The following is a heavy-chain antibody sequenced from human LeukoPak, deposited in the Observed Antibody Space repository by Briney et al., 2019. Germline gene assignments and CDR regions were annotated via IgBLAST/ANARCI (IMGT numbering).Heavy chain of an antibody. CDR1: GYTFTSYA. Sequence: ASVKVSCKASGYTFTSYAMHWVRQAPGQRLEWMGWINAGNGNTKYSQKFQGRVTITRDTSASTAYMELSSLRSEDTAVYYCARDGLSSWYPSGWLDPWGQGTLVTVSS. J-gene: IGHJ5*02. V-gene: IGHV1-3*01. CDR2: INAGNGNT. D-gene: IGHD6-13*01. CDR3: ARDGLSSWYPSGWLDP.